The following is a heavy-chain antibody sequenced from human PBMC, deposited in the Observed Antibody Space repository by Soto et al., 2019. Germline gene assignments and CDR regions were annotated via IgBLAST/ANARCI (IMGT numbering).Heavy chain of an antibody. CDR2: ISWSSGSI. D-gene: IGHD6-19*01. CDR3: VRRVVGTRWAFDI. V-gene: IGHV3-9*01. J-gene: IGHJ3*02. Sequence: EVQLVESGGGLVQPGRSLRLSCTASGFIFDDYAMHWVRQAPGKGLEWVSGISWSSGSIVYADSVKGRFPISRDNAKNSLYLQMNSLRPEDTALYYCVRRVVGTRWAFDIWGQGTMVTVSS. CDR1: GFIFDDYA.